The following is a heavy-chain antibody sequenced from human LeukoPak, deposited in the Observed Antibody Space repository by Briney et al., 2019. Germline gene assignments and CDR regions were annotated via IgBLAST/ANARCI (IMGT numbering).Heavy chain of an antibody. D-gene: IGHD2-2*01. CDR3: TGGYTSDY. CDR1: GFSFSSYS. V-gene: IGHV3-21*01. Sequence: GGSLRLSCAASGFSFSSYSMNWVRQAPGKGLEWVSSISANTTHIYGADSLKGRFTISRDDAKNSLYLQLTSLRAEDTAVYYCTGGYTSDYWGQGTLVAVSS. CDR2: ISANTTHI. J-gene: IGHJ4*02.